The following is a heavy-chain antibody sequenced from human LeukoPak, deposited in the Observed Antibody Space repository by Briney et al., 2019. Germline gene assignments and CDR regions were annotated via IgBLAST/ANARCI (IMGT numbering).Heavy chain of an antibody. Sequence: SETLSLTCTVSGYSISNGYYWSWIRQPAGKGLEWIGRMYTSGATNYNPSLKSRVTMAGDTSKNQFSLKLSSVTAADTAVYYCARFSGYDCLWGQGTLVTVSS. CDR2: MYTSGAT. V-gene: IGHV4-4*07. CDR3: ARFSGYDCL. CDR1: GYSISNGYY. J-gene: IGHJ4*02. D-gene: IGHD5-12*01.